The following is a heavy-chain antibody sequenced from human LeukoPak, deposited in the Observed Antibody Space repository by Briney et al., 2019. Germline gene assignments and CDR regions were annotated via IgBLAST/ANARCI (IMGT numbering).Heavy chain of an antibody. J-gene: IGHJ3*02. CDR1: GFTFSSYG. Sequence: GRSLRLSCAASGFTFSSYGMHWVRQAPGKGLEWVAVISYDGSNNYYADSVKGRFTISRDNSKNTLYLQVNSLRAEDTAVYYCAKDLGHCTNGVCYSGAFHIWGQGTMVTVSS. V-gene: IGHV3-30*18. D-gene: IGHD2-8*01. CDR2: ISYDGSNN. CDR3: AKDLGHCTNGVCYSGAFHI.